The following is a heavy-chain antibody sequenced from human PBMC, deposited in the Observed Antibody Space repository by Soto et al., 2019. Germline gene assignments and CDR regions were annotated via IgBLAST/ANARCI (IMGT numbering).Heavy chain of an antibody. J-gene: IGHJ4*02. D-gene: IGHD3-3*01. CDR2: IYYSGYSGTT. CDR3: VSTSEWSVLDN. CDR1: GGSISSSSYY. V-gene: IGHV4-39*01. Sequence: QLQLQESGPGLVKPSETLSLKCTVSGGSISSSSYYWGWIRQPPGKGLEWIWNIYYSGYSGTTYYNPSLKSRLTISVYTSNNQFSLKLSSVTAADTAVYFCVSTSEWSVLDNWGQGTLVIVSS.